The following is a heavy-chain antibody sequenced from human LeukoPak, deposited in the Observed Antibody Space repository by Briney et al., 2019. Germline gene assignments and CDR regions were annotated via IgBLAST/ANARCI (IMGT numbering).Heavy chain of an antibody. D-gene: IGHD2-2*01. CDR3: AKSLVVPAAIYGYYYYGIDV. CDR1: GFTFSSYA. V-gene: IGHV3-23*01. CDR2: ISGSGGST. Sequence: GGSLRLSCAASGFTFSSYAMSWVRQAPGKGLEWVSAISGSGGSTYYADSVKGRFTISRDNSKNTLYLQMNSLRAEDTAVYYCAKSLVVPAAIYGYYYYGIDVWGQGTTVTVSS. J-gene: IGHJ6*02.